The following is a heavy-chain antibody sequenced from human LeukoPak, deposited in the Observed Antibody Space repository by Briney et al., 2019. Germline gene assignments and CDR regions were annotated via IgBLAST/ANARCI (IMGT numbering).Heavy chain of an antibody. V-gene: IGHV3-30-3*01. D-gene: IGHD6-19*01. CDR2: ISYDGSNK. CDR3: ARDRGIAVAHCGMDV. CDR1: GFTFSSYA. Sequence: GGSLRLSCAASGFTFSSYAMHWVRQAPGKGLEWVAVISYDGSNKYYADSVKGRFTISRDNSKNTLYLQMNSLRAEDTAVYYCARDRGIAVAHCGMDVWGQGTTVTVSS. J-gene: IGHJ6*02.